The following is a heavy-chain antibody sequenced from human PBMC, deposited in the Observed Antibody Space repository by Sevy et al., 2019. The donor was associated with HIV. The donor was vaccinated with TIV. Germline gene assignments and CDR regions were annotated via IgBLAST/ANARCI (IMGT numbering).Heavy chain of an antibody. J-gene: IGHJ6*03. CDR1: GYTFTNHA. CDR2: ISAYNGNT. V-gene: IGHV1-18*01. Sequence: ASVKVSCKTSGYTFTNHAVSWVRLAPGQGLEGMGWISAYNGNTNYAQNFQGRVTMTQDTSTSTAYMELRSLRSDDTAVYYCARLYSGYMDVWGKGTTVTVSS. CDR3: ARLYSGYMDV. D-gene: IGHD3-10*02.